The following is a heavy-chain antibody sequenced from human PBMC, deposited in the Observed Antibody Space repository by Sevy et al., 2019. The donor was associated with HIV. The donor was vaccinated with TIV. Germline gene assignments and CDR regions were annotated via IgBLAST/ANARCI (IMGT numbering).Heavy chain of an antibody. CDR1: GFTVSSNY. Sequence: GGSLRLSCAASGFTVSSNYMTWVRQAPGKGLEGVSVIHSDDTTYHADSVKDSFTISRDNFKNTQYLHMSSLRAEDTATYYCARGKSRYGYTLNYWGQGTLVTVSS. V-gene: IGHV3-66*01. J-gene: IGHJ4*02. CDR3: ARGKSRYGYTLNY. CDR2: IHSDDTT. D-gene: IGHD5-18*01.